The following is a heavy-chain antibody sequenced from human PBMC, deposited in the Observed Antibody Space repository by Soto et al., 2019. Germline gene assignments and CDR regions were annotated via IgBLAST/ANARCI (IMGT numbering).Heavy chain of an antibody. CDR3: ARLAPRDGILPGP. CDR1: GGSISSSSYY. J-gene: IGHJ5*02. D-gene: IGHD3-3*01. CDR2: IYYSGST. Sequence: PSETLSLTCTVSGGSISSSSYYWGWIRQPPGKGLEWIGSIYYSGSTYYNPSLKSRVTISVDTSKNQFSLKLSSVTAADTAVYYCARLAPRDGILPGPWGQGTLVTVSS. V-gene: IGHV4-39*01.